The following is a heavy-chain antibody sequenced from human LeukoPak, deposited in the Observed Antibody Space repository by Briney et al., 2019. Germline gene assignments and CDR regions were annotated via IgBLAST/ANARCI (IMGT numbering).Heavy chain of an antibody. CDR1: GGSISSGGYY. V-gene: IGHV4-31*03. D-gene: IGHD5-18*01. CDR2: IYYSGST. CDR3: ARDAYSYGGETDY. Sequence: PSETLSLTCTVSGGSISSGGYYWSWIRQHPGKGLEWIGYIYYSGSTYYNPSLKSRVTISVDTSKNQFSLKLSSVTAADTAVYYCARDAYSYGGETDYWGRGTLVTVSS. J-gene: IGHJ4*02.